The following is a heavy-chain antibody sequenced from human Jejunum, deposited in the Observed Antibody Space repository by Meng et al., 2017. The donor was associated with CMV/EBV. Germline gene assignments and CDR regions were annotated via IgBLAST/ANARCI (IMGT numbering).Heavy chain of an antibody. CDR2: IDRSSDTI. CDR3: ARLYCSGGSCYN. J-gene: IGHJ4*02. V-gene: IGHV3-48*04. Sequence: VASGFMFSAYTMNWVRQAPGKGLEWISYIDRSSDTIYYADSVRGRFTISRDNAKNSLYLQMNSLRAEDTAVYYCARLYCSGGSCYNWGQGTLVTVSS. CDR1: GFMFSAYT. D-gene: IGHD2-15*01.